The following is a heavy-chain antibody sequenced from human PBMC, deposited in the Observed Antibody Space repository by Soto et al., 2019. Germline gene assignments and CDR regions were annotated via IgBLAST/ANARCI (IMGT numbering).Heavy chain of an antibody. D-gene: IGHD6-19*01. Sequence: ASVKVSCKTSGYTFTSYAMHWVRQAPGQRLEWMGWINAGNGNTKYSQKFQGRVTITRDTSASTAYMELSSLRSEDTAVYYCARDQMHSSGWYTDYYYGMDVWGQGTTVTVSS. J-gene: IGHJ6*02. CDR1: GYTFTSYA. CDR2: INAGNGNT. CDR3: ARDQMHSSGWYTDYYYGMDV. V-gene: IGHV1-3*01.